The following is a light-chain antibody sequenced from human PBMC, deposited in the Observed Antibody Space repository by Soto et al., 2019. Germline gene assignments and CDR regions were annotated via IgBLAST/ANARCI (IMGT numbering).Light chain of an antibody. CDR1: SSDVGGYNY. V-gene: IGLV2-14*01. CDR2: EVS. Sequence: QSVLTQPASVSGSPGQLITISCTGTSSDVGGYNYVSWYQQHPGKAPKLMIYEVSNRPSGVSNRFSGSKSGNTASLTISGLQAEDEADYYCSSYTSSSTYVFGTGTKV. J-gene: IGLJ1*01. CDR3: SSYTSSSTYV.